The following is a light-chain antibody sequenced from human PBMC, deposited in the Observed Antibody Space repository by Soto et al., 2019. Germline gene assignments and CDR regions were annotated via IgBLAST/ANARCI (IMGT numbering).Light chain of an antibody. J-gene: IGKJ1*01. CDR3: QQSNNWFWR. Sequence: TTKSPATLSVSPGERATLSCRASQSVSSNLAWYQQKPGQAPRLLIYGASTRATGIPARFSGSGSGTEFTLTISSLQSEDFAVYYCQQSNNWFWRFGEGTKVDIK. CDR1: QSVSSN. CDR2: GAS. V-gene: IGKV3-15*01.